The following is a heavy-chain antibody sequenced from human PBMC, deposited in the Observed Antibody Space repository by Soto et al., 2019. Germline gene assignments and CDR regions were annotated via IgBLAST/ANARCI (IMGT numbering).Heavy chain of an antibody. V-gene: IGHV4-34*01. CDR3: ARAPPAVAGTLYYFDY. CDR1: CGSFSGYY. J-gene: IGHJ4*02. D-gene: IGHD6-19*01. Sequence: SETLSLTCPVYCGSFSGYYWSWIRQPPGKGLEWIGEINYSGSTNYNPSLKSRVTISVDTSKNQFSLKLSSVTAADTAVYYCARAPPAVAGTLYYFDYWGKGTLVTVSS. CDR2: INYSGST.